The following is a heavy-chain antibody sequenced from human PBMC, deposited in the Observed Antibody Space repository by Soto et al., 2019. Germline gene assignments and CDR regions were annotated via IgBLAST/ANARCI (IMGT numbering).Heavy chain of an antibody. CDR1: GFNFSSGG. J-gene: IGHJ6*02. Sequence: GGSLRLSCAASGFNFSSGGMNWVRQAPGKGLEWVSSISSSSSYIYYADSVKGRFTISRDNAKNSLYLQMNSLRAEDTAVYYCARYDSSGYYWPYYYYGMDVWGQGTTVTVSS. V-gene: IGHV3-21*01. CDR3: ARYDSSGYYWPYYYYGMDV. CDR2: ISSSSSYI. D-gene: IGHD3-22*01.